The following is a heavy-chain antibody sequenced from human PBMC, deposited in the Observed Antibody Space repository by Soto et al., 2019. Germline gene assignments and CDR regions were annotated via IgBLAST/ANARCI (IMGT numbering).Heavy chain of an antibody. V-gene: IGHV1-69*01. CDR2: IIPIFGTA. CDR1: GGTFSSYA. Sequence: QVQLVQSGAEVKKPGSSVKVSCKASGGTFSSYAISWVRQAPGQGLEWMGGIIPIFGTANYAQKFQGRVTITADESTSTAYMELSSLRSEDTAVYYCAREVLGQLVGDYYYYGMDVWGQGTTVTVSS. J-gene: IGHJ6*02. CDR3: AREVLGQLVGDYYYYGMDV. D-gene: IGHD6-6*01.